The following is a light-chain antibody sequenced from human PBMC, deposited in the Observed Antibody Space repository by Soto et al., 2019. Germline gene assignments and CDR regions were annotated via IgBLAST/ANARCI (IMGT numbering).Light chain of an antibody. CDR1: QSIGIW. CDR2: TAS. CDR3: QQYRDYSWT. J-gene: IGKJ1*01. V-gene: IGKV1-5*03. Sequence: IPMTQSPSTVSASVGDRVAITCRASQSIGIWLAWYQQKPGKAPRFLIYTASTLLGGVPSRFSGSGSGTEFTLTISSLQPHDFSTYYCQQYRDYSWTFGQGTKVEIK.